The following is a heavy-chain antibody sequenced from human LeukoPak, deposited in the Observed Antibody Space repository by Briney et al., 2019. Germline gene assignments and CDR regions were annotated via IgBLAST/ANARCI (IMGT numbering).Heavy chain of an antibody. V-gene: IGHV3-23*01. J-gene: IGHJ4*02. CDR1: GFTFSNYA. CDR2: ITGSGAVT. CDR3: AKFGSKTTVTTDY. Sequence: GGSLRLSCAASGFTFSNYAMSWVRQAPGKGLEWVSAITGSGAVTYYADSVKGRFTISRDNSKNTLYLQMNSLRAEDTAVYYCAKFGSKTTVTTDYWGQGTLVTVSS. D-gene: IGHD4-17*01.